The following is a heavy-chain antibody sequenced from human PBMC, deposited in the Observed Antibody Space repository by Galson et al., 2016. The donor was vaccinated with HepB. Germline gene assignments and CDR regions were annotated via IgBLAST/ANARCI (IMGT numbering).Heavy chain of an antibody. CDR2: IYYSGYT. V-gene: IGHV4-39*01. J-gene: IGHJ5*02. Sequence: SETLSLTCTVSGGSINSRNHYWGWIRQPPGQGLEWVGHIYYSGYTYYSPSLKSRVTMSVDTSQNQFSLKLTSVIAADTAIYYCARRGRLDPDLQQLGNCFDPWGQGTLVTVSS. CDR1: GGSINSRNHY. CDR3: ARRGRLDPDLQQLGNCFDP. D-gene: IGHD4-11*01.